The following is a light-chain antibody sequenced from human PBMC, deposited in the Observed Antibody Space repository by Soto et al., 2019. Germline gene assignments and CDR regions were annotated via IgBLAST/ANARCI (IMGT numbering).Light chain of an antibody. CDR2: DAS. Sequence: EIVLTQSPATLSLSPGERATLSCRASQSVSSYLAWYQQKPGQAPRLLIYDASNRATGIPARFSGSGSGTHFTLTISILEPDDFAVYYCQQRSDWPSTFGGGTKVQIK. CDR1: QSVSSY. V-gene: IGKV3-11*01. CDR3: QQRSDWPST. J-gene: IGKJ4*01.